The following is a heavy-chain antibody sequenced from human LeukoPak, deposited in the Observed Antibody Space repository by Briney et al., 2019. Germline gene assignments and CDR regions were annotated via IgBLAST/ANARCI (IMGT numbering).Heavy chain of an antibody. CDR2: ISPSGGST. D-gene: IGHD3-22*01. J-gene: IGHJ3*02. CDR1: GYTFTSNY. V-gene: IGHV1-46*01. CDR3: AGYASSGRRDAFDI. Sequence: ASVKVSCKAFGYTFTSNYMHWVRQAPGQGPEWMGVISPSGGSTTYAQKFQGRVTLTRDMSTSTDYLELSSLRAEDTAVYYCAGYASSGRRDAFDIWGQGTMVTVSS.